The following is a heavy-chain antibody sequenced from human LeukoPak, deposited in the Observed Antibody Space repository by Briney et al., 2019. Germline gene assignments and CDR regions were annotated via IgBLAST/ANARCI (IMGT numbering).Heavy chain of an antibody. D-gene: IGHD7-27*01. V-gene: IGHV1-46*01. Sequence: GASVKVSCKASGYTFTSYYIHWVRQAPGQGREGMGVINPSGGSTTYAQNFQGRVTMPRDTSTTTVYMEVSSLRSADTALYYCARDPEANWAFFDHWGQGTLVTVSS. CDR2: INPSGGST. CDR3: ARDPEANWAFFDH. CDR1: GYTFTSYY. J-gene: IGHJ4*02.